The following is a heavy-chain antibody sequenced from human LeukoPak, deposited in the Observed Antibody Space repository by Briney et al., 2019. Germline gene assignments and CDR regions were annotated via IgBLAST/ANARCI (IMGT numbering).Heavy chain of an antibody. J-gene: IGHJ4*02. CDR3: ARDSVAAPYYFDY. CDR1: GFTFSSYS. V-gene: IGHV3-21*01. D-gene: IGHD6-19*01. CDR2: ISSSSTYI. Sequence: GGSLRLSCAASGFTFSSYSINWVRQAPGKGLEWVSSISSSSTYIYYADSVKGRFTISRDNAKNSLYLQMNSLRAEDTALYYCARDSVAAPYYFDYWGQGTLVTVSS.